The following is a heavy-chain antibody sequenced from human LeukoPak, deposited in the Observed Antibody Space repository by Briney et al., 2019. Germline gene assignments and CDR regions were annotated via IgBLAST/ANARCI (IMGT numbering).Heavy chain of an antibody. CDR3: ASGAGYSFDY. D-gene: IGHD4-11*01. CDR2: ISYDGSNK. Sequence: GGSLRLSCAASGFTFSSYAMHWVRQAPGKGLEWVAVISYDGSNKYYADSVKGRFTISRDNSKNMLYLQMNSLRAEDTAVYYCASGAGYSFDYWGQGALVIVSS. CDR1: GFTFSSYA. V-gene: IGHV3-30*04. J-gene: IGHJ4*02.